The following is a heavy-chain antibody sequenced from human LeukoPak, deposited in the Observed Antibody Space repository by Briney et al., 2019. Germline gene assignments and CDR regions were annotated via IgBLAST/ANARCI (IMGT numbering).Heavy chain of an antibody. CDR3: AREPSKVVAVAGIDY. CDR2: ISAYNGNT. J-gene: IGHJ4*02. CDR1: GYTFTSYG. D-gene: IGHD6-19*01. Sequence: ASVKVSCKASGYTFTSYGISWVRQAPGQGLEWMGWISAYNGNTNYAQKLQGRVTMTTDTSTSTAYMELRCLRSDDTAVYYCAREPSKVVAVAGIDYWGQGTLVTVSS. V-gene: IGHV1-18*04.